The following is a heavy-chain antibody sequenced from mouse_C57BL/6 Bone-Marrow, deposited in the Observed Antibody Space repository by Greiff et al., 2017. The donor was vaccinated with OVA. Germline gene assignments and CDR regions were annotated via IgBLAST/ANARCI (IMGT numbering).Heavy chain of an antibody. V-gene: IGHV1-80*01. CDR3: ARSRWGYAMDY. D-gene: IGHD1-1*02. CDR2: IYPGDGDT. J-gene: IGHJ4*01. Sequence: VKLQESGAELVKPGASVKISCKASGYAFSSYWMNWVKQRPGKGLEWIGQIYPGDGDTNYNGKFKGKATLTADKSSSTAYMQLSSLTSEDSAVYFCARSRWGYAMDYWGQGTSVTVSS. CDR1: GYAFSSYW.